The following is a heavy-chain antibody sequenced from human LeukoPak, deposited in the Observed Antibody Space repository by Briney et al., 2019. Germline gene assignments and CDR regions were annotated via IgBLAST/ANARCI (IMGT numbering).Heavy chain of an antibody. J-gene: IGHJ4*02. D-gene: IGHD3-10*01. CDR3: AKSEGLLWFGESLDY. Sequence: GGSLRLSCAASGFTFSSYAMSWVRQAPGKGLEWVSAISGSGGSTYYADSVKGRFTISGDNSKNTLYLQMNSLRAEDTAVYYCAKSEGLLWFGESLDYWGQGTLVTVSS. CDR2: ISGSGGST. V-gene: IGHV3-23*01. CDR1: GFTFSSYA.